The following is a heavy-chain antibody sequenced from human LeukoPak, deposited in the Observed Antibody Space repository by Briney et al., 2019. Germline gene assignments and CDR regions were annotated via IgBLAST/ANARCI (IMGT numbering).Heavy chain of an antibody. J-gene: IGHJ4*02. CDR2: IKQDGSEK. D-gene: IGHD3-10*01. CDR1: GFTFSSHW. V-gene: IGHV3-7*01. CDR3: ARDPYGSGGYYDY. Sequence: GGSLRLSCAASGFTFSSHWMSWVRQAPGKGLEWVANIKQDGSEKYYVDSVKGRFTISRDNAKNSLYLQMNYLRAEDTAIYYCARDPYGSGGYYDYWGQGTLVTVSS.